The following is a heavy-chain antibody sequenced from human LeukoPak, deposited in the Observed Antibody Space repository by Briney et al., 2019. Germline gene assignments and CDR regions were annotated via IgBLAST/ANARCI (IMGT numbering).Heavy chain of an antibody. CDR1: GFTFSSYS. D-gene: IGHD2-15*01. Sequence: PGGSLRLSCAASGFTFSSYSMNWVRQAPGKGLEWVSSISSSSSYIYYADSVKGRFTISRDNAKNSLYLQMNSLRAEDTAVYYCARDQDSDIVVVVAAYNWFDPWGQGTLVTVSP. V-gene: IGHV3-21*01. J-gene: IGHJ5*02. CDR3: ARDQDSDIVVVVAAYNWFDP. CDR2: ISSSSSYI.